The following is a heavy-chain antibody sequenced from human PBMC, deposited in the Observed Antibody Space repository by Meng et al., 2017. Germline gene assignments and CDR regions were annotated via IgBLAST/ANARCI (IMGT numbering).Heavy chain of an antibody. V-gene: IGHV3-48*03. Sequence: GGSLRLSCAASGFTFSSYEMNWVRQAPGKGLEWVSYTSSSGSTIYYADSVKGRFTISRDNAKNSLYLQMNSLRAEDTAVYYCSRDHDSNSGSSLQHYYYYGMDVWGQGTTVTVSS. J-gene: IGHJ6*02. D-gene: IGHD1-26*01. CDR2: TSSSGSTI. CDR3: SRDHDSNSGSSLQHYYYYGMDV. CDR1: GFTFSSYE.